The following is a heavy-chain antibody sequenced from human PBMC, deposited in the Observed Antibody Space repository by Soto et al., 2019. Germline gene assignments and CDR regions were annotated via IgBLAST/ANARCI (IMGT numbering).Heavy chain of an antibody. Sequence: AGGSLRLSCAASGFTFGTFAMNWVRQAPGEGLEWVSGIGSSGERAYYAESVRGRFTISRDNSENTLHLQMNSLRAEDTAIYYCAKPFGTLYQGGAFDIWGQGAMVTVSS. D-gene: IGHD6-13*01. CDR3: AKPFGTLYQGGAFDI. J-gene: IGHJ3*02. CDR1: GFTFGTFA. V-gene: IGHV3-23*01. CDR2: IGSSGERA.